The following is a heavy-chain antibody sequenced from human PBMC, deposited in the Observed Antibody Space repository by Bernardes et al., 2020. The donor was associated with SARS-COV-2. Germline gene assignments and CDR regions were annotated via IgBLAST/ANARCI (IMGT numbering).Heavy chain of an antibody. V-gene: IGHV3-74*01. CDR2: INTDGSST. D-gene: IGHD6-19*01. CDR3: ASHYSSGWDFDY. Sequence: VESLFLSCAASGFTFSSYWMHWVRQAPGKGLVWVSQINTDGSSTTYADSVKGRFTISRDNAYNTLYLQMNSLGVDDTAVYYCASHYSSGWDFDYWGQGTLLTVS. J-gene: IGHJ4*02. CDR1: GFTFSSYW.